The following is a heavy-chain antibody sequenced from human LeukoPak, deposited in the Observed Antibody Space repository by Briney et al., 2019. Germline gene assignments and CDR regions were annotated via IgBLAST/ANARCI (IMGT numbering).Heavy chain of an antibody. J-gene: IGHJ6*04. CDR2: INAGNGNT. CDR3: AREYYYGSGSPYYYYYGMDV. D-gene: IGHD3-10*01. V-gene: IGHV1-3*01. CDR1: GYTFTSYA. Sequence: GASVKVSCKASGYTFTSYAMHSVRQAPGQRLEWMGWINAGNGNTKYSQKFQGRVTITRDTSASTAYMEMSSLRSEDTAVYYCAREYYYGSGSPYYYYYGMDVWGKGTTVTVSS.